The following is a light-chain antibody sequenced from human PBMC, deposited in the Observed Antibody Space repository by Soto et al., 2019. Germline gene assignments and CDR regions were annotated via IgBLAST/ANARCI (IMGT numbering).Light chain of an antibody. CDR1: QDIKHY. Sequence: DIQMTQSPSSLSASVGDRVTITCRARQDIKHYLNWYQQKPGKAPNLLIYDTSVLETGVPSRFSATVSGTEFSLTITSLQPEDFATYYCQQLFDSPITFGQGTRLEIK. V-gene: IGKV1-33*01. J-gene: IGKJ5*01. CDR2: DTS. CDR3: QQLFDSPIT.